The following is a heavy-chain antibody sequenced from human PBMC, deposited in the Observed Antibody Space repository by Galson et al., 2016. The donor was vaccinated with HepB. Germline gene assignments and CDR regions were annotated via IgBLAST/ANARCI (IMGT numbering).Heavy chain of an antibody. CDR3: ARDDYFRLGY. J-gene: IGHJ4*02. D-gene: IGHD3-16*01. CDR2: INADGSEK. CDR1: GFTLRNYC. Sequence: SLRLSCAASGFTLRNYCMSWVRQAPGKGLEWVANINADGSEKYYVDSVRGRFTISRDNAENSVSLQMNSLRAEDTAVYYCARDDYFRLGYWGQGTLVTVSS. V-gene: IGHV3-7*01.